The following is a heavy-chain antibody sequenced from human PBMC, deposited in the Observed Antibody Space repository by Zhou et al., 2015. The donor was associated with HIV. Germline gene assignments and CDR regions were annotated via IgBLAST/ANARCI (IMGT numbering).Heavy chain of an antibody. Sequence: QVQLVQSGAEVKKPGSSVKVSCKASGGTFRSDGISWVRQAPGQGLEWMGGIIPMFGTANDAQKFQGRVTITADRSTSTAYMELRSLRSEDTAVYYCARERGGAARPAWRYFDLWGRWHPGHGLL. D-gene: IGHD6-6*01. CDR3: ARERGGAARPAWRYFDL. CDR2: IIPMFGTA. CDR1: GGTFRSDG. V-gene: IGHV1-69*06. J-gene: IGHJ2*01.